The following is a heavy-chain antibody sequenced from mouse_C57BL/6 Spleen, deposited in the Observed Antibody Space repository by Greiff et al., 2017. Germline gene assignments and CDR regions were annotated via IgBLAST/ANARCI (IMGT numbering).Heavy chain of an antibody. Sequence: QVQLQQSGAELVRPGASVTLSCKASGYTFTDYEMHWVKQTPVHGLEWIGAIDPETGGTAYNQKFKGKAILTAEKSSSTAYMELRNLTSEDSAVYYCTRYYDGYYVWFAYWGQGTLVTVSA. J-gene: IGHJ3*01. D-gene: IGHD2-3*01. V-gene: IGHV1-15*01. CDR2: IDPETGGT. CDR1: GYTFTDYE. CDR3: TRYYDGYYVWFAY.